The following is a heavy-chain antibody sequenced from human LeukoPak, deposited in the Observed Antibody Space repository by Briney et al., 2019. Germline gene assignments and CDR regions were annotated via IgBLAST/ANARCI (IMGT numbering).Heavy chain of an antibody. J-gene: IGHJ4*02. CDR3: ARDTMLRGTGFDY. CDR1: GGSISTDY. CDR2: IHYSGST. V-gene: IGHV4-59*08. Sequence: SETLSLTCTVSGGSISTDYWSWIRQPPGKGLEWIGYIHYSGSTNYNPSLKSRVTISVDTSKNQFSLKLSSVTAADMAVYYCARDTMLRGTGFDYWGQGTSVTVSS. D-gene: IGHD3-10*01.